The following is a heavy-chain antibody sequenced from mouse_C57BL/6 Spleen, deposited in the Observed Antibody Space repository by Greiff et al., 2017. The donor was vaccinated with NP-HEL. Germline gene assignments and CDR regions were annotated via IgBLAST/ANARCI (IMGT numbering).Heavy chain of an antibody. J-gene: IGHJ4*01. CDR2: IYPGDGDT. CDR1: GYAFSSYW. CDR3: ARERYGRRDY. Sequence: VQLQQSGAELVKPGASVKISCKASGYAFSSYWMNWVKQRPGKGLEWIGQIYPGDGDTNYNGKFKGKATLTADKSSSTFYMQLISLTSEDSAVEFCARERYGRRDYWGQGTSVTVSS. D-gene: IGHD2-10*02. V-gene: IGHV1-80*01.